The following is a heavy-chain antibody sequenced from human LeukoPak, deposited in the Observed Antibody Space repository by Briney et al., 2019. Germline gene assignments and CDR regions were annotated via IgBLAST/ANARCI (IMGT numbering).Heavy chain of an antibody. D-gene: IGHD4-23*01. CDR1: GGSISNQIYS. CDR2: VYYGGTT. J-gene: IGHJ4*02. V-gene: IGHV4-39*01. CDR3: AGLSDYGGKADY. Sequence: PSETLSLTCTVSGGSISNQIYSWGWIRQSPGKGLEWIGSVYYGGTTYYNPSLKSRITISVDTSKNQFSLKLTSVTAAETAVYYCAGLSDYGGKADYWGQGTLVTVSS.